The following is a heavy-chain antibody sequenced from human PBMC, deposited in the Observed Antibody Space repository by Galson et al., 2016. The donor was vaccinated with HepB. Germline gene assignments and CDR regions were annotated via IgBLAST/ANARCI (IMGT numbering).Heavy chain of an antibody. Sequence: SETLSLTCAVYGGSFSGYYWSWIRQPPGKGLEWIGEINHSGSTNYNPSLTSRVTISVDTSKNQFSLKLSSVTAADTAVYYCARHRSIAARGRIDPWGQGTLVTVSS. V-gene: IGHV4-34*01. J-gene: IGHJ5*02. CDR1: GGSFSGYY. CDR2: INHSGST. CDR3: ARHRSIAARGRIDP. D-gene: IGHD6-6*01.